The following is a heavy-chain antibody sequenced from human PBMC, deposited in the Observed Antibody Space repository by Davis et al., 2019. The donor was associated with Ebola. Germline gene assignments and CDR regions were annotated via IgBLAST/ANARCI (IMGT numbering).Heavy chain of an antibody. CDR3: ARRSIVVVPAAGPPYNWFDP. Sequence: GSLRLSCTVAGGSISSSYWGWIRQPPWKGLEWIGYITDRGTTKYNPSLKSRATIPVDTSKNQFSLKLTSVTAADTAVYYCARRSIVVVPAAGPPYNWFDPWGQGTLGIVSS. D-gene: IGHD2-2*01. CDR1: GGSISSSY. CDR2: ITDRGTT. V-gene: IGHV4-59*08. J-gene: IGHJ5*02.